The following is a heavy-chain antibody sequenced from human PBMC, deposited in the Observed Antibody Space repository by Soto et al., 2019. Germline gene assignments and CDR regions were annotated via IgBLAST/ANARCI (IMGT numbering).Heavy chain of an antibody. Sequence: SVKVSCKASGGTFSSYAISWVRQAPGQGLEWMGGIIPIFGTANYAQKFQGRVTITADESTSTAYMELSSLRSEDTAVYYCESTVDTAIHGMDVWGQGTTVTVSS. D-gene: IGHD5-18*01. CDR3: ESTVDTAIHGMDV. CDR1: GGTFSSYA. V-gene: IGHV1-69*13. J-gene: IGHJ6*02. CDR2: IIPIFGTA.